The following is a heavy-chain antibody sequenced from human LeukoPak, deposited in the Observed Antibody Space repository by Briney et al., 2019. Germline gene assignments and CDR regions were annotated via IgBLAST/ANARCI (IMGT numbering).Heavy chain of an antibody. D-gene: IGHD6-19*01. CDR2: IDPSGGST. J-gene: IGHJ4*02. CDR3: AKSGYSSGWLDN. V-gene: IGHV1-46*01. CDR1: GYKFTNYF. Sequence: GASVEVSCKASGYKFTNYFMHWVRQAPGRGLEWMGIIDPSGGSTSFAQKFQGRLTITRDRYTNTVYMELSSLRSDDTAVYYCAKSGYSSGWLDNWGQGTLVTVPS.